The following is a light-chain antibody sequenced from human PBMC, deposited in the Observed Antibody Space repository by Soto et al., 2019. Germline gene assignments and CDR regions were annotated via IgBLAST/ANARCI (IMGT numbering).Light chain of an antibody. Sequence: DIVLTKSPATLSVSPGESATLSCRASQSVSRALAWYQHVPGQAPRLLIYASSTRATGVPARFSGSGSGTRFTFTISSLQSEDFAVYYFQQYNNWPPRYTFGQGTKLQI. CDR1: QSVSRA. CDR2: ASS. V-gene: IGKV3-15*01. CDR3: QQYNNWPPRYT. J-gene: IGKJ2*01.